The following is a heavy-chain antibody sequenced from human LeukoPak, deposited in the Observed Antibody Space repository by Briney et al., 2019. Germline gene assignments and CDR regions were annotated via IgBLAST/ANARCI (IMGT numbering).Heavy chain of an antibody. J-gene: IGHJ4*02. V-gene: IGHV4-4*07. D-gene: IGHD2-8*01. CDR2: ISTSGST. CDR1: GGTTSSYY. CDR3: ARRNNNNVFDS. Sequence: SETLSLTCTVSGGTTSSYYWNWIRQPAEKGVEWIWRISTSGSTNSTPSLKSRLTMSLDPSKNTFFLKLSSVTAADTGVDCCARRNNNNVFDSWGQGTLVTVSS.